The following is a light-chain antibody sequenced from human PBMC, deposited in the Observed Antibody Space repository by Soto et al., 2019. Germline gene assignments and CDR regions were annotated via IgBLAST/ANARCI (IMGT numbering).Light chain of an antibody. J-gene: IGKJ1*01. CDR2: DAS. CDR1: QDINTY. Sequence: EVVLTQSPATLSLSPGEKAILSCRASQDINTYLGWYQQKPGQPPRLLIYDASNRASGIPARFSGSGSGTEFTLTISSLQSEDFAVYYCQQYNNWLRTFGQGTKVDIK. CDR3: QQYNNWLRT. V-gene: IGKV3-11*01.